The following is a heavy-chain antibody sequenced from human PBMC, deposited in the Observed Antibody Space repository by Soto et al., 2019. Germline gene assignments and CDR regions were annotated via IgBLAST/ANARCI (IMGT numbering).Heavy chain of an antibody. V-gene: IGHV3-7*04. D-gene: IGHD2-15*01. Sequence: GGSLRLSCAASGFTFSSYWMTWVRQAPGKGLEWVANINQNGSEKYYVDSVKGRFTISRDNAKNSLYLQMNSLRAEDTAVYHCARVDCSGGSCFNDYWGQGTLVTVSS. CDR2: INQNGSEK. J-gene: IGHJ4*02. CDR1: GFTFSSYW. CDR3: ARVDCSGGSCFNDY.